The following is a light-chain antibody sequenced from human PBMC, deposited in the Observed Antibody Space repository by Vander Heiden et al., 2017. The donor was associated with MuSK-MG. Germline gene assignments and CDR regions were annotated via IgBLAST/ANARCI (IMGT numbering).Light chain of an antibody. Sequence: LTQPRSVSGSPGQSVTISCTGTRSDVGHYNYVSWYQQHPGKAPKLIIYDVTKRPSGVPDRFSGSKSANTASLTISGLQAEDEADYYCCSYAGSDTYVLFGGGTKLTVL. CDR3: CSYAGSDTYVL. CDR2: DVT. CDR1: RSDVGHYNY. V-gene: IGLV2-11*01. J-gene: IGLJ2*01.